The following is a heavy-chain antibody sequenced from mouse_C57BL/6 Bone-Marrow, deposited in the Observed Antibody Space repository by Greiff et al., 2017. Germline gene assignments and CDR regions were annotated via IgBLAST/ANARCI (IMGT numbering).Heavy chain of an antibody. Sequence: EVQLVESGPGLVKPSQSLSLTCSVTGYSITSGYYWNWIRQFPGNKLEWMGYISYDGSNNYNPSLKNRISITRDTSKNQFFLKLNSVTTEDTATYYCARDLFWGQGTLVTVSA. CDR1: GYSITSGYY. V-gene: IGHV3-6*01. CDR3: ARDLF. CDR2: ISYDGSN. J-gene: IGHJ3*01.